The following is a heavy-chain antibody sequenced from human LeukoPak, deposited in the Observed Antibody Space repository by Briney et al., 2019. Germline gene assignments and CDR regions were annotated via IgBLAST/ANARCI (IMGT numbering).Heavy chain of an antibody. Sequence: SETLSLTCTVSGGSISSYYWSWIRQPPGKGLEWIASTYYSGSSSYYNPSLKSRVTISADMSKNQLSLKLTSVTAADTAVYFCARHPSAVAGKTFDCWGQGTLVTVSS. CDR1: GGSISSYY. D-gene: IGHD6-19*01. CDR3: ARHPSAVAGKTFDC. V-gene: IGHV4-59*08. J-gene: IGHJ4*02. CDR2: TYYSGSS.